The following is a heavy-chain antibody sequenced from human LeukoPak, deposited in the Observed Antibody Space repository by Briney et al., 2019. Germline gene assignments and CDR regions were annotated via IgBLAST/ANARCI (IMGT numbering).Heavy chain of an antibody. V-gene: IGHV3-53*01. Sequence: GGSLRLSCAASGFTVSSNYMSWVRQAPGRGLEWVSVIYSGGSTYYADSVKGRFTISRDNSKNTLYLQMNSLRAEDTAVYYCARGGADVWHPKIAVAGLGGDYWGQGTLVTVSS. CDR1: GFTVSSNY. CDR2: IYSGGST. CDR3: ARGGADVWHPKIAVAGLGGDY. D-gene: IGHD6-19*01. J-gene: IGHJ4*02.